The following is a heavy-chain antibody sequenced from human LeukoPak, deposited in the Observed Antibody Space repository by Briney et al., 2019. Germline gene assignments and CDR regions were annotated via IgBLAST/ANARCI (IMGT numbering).Heavy chain of an antibody. J-gene: IGHJ4*02. CDR2: INPNSGGT. CDR1: GYTFTGYY. V-gene: IGHV1-2*02. CDR3: ARITFGGVIVIWYFDY. Sequence: ASVKVSCKASGYTFTGYYMHWVRQAPGQGLEWMGWINPNSGGTNYAQKFQGGVTMTGDTSISTAYMELSRLRSDDTAVYYCARITFGGVIVIWYFDYWSQGTLVTVSS. D-gene: IGHD3-16*02.